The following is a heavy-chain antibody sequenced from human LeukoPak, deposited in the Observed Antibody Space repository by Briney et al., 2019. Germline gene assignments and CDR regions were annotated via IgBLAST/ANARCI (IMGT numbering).Heavy chain of an antibody. J-gene: IGHJ6*04. V-gene: IGHV3-21*01. CDR3: AELGITMIGGV. D-gene: IGHD3-10*02. CDR2: ISSGSSAI. CDR1: GFTFTTYS. Sequence: GGSLRLSCVASGFTFTTYSMTWVRQAPGKGLEWVSIISSGSSAIFSADALKGRFTISRDDAKNLLYLDMNSLRAEDTAVYYCAELGITMIGGVWGKGTTVTISS.